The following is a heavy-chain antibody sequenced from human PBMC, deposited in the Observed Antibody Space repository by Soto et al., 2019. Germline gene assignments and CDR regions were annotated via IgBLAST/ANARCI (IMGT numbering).Heavy chain of an antibody. D-gene: IGHD3-22*01. Sequence: SVKVSCXASGGTFSSYAISWVRQAPGQGLEWMGGIIPIFGTANYAQKFQGRVTITADESTSTAYMELSSLRSEDTAVYYCARVPRMYYYDSSGYYSWFDPWGQGTLVTVSS. V-gene: IGHV1-69*13. CDR2: IIPIFGTA. J-gene: IGHJ5*02. CDR1: GGTFSSYA. CDR3: ARVPRMYYYDSSGYYSWFDP.